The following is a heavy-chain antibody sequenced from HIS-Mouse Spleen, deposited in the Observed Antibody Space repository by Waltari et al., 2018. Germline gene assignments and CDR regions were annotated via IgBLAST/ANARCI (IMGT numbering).Heavy chain of an antibody. Sequence: QVQLQQWGAGLLKPSETLSLTCAVYGGSFSGYYWSWIRKPPGKGLEWIGEINHSGSTNYNPSLKSRVTISVDTSKNQFSLKLSSVTAADTAVYYCARGGGYSSGRGAFDIWGQGTMVTVSS. CDR1: GGSFSGYY. J-gene: IGHJ3*02. V-gene: IGHV4-34*01. CDR3: ARGGGYSSGRGAFDI. D-gene: IGHD6-25*01. CDR2: INHSGST.